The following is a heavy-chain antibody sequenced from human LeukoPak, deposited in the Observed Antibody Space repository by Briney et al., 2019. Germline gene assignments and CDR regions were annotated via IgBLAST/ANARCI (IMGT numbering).Heavy chain of an antibody. J-gene: IGHJ4*02. D-gene: IGHD3-10*01. Sequence: GGSLRLSCAASGFTFSSYGMSWVRQAPGKGLEWVSAISGSSDATFYADSVKGRFTVSRDNSKNTLYLQMNSLRAEDTAVYFCAKDMVRGYYFDCWGQGTLITVSS. CDR3: AKDMVRGYYFDC. V-gene: IGHV3-23*01. CDR2: ISGSSDAT. CDR1: GFTFSSYG.